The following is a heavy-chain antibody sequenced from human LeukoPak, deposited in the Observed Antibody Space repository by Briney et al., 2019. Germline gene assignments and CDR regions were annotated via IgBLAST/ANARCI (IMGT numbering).Heavy chain of an antibody. CDR3: ARPGGYCNSTTCYTFQFFDY. CDR2: IYLGDSDT. J-gene: IGHJ4*02. Sequence: PGESLKISCKGSGYKFTNYWIGWVRQMPGKGLEWMGIIYLGDSDTVYSPSFQGRVTISADESINTAYLQWSDLKASDTAMYYCARPGGYCNSTTCYTFQFFDYWGQGTLVTVSS. V-gene: IGHV5-51*03. CDR1: GYKFTNYW. D-gene: IGHD2-2*02.